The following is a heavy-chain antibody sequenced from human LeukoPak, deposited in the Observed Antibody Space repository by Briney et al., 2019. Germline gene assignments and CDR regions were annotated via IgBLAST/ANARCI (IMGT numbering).Heavy chain of an antibody. J-gene: IGHJ6*03. V-gene: IGHV4-39*01. Sequence: SETLSLTCTVSGGSISSSSYYWGWIRQPAGKGLEWIGSIYYSGSTYYNPSLKSRVTISVDTSKNQFSLKLSSVTAADTAVYYCARRPTYYYGSSYYMDVWGKGTTVTVSS. CDR1: GGSISSSSYY. D-gene: IGHD3-22*01. CDR2: IYYSGST. CDR3: ARRPTYYYGSSYYMDV.